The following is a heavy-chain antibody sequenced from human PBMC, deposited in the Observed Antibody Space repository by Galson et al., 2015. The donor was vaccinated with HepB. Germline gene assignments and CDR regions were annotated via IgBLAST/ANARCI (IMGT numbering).Heavy chain of an antibody. Sequence: SLRLSCAASGFTFSNYAMTWVRLAPGKGLEWISSISGSGDLTYYSDSVKGRFTISRDNSKNTLYLQMNSLRAEDTAVYYCAKDLTATSKRPFDIWGQGTMVTVSS. V-gene: IGHV3-23*01. CDR3: AKDLTATSKRPFDI. CDR2: ISGSGDLT. CDR1: GFTFSNYA. D-gene: IGHD1-26*01. J-gene: IGHJ3*02.